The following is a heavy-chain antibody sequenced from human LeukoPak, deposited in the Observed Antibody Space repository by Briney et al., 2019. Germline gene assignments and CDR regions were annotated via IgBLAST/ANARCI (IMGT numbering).Heavy chain of an antibody. V-gene: IGHV3-7*01. CDR2: KRKEEGEK. Sequence: GGSLRLSCTTSGFTFSSYWMSWVRQAPGRGREGVPNKRKEEGEKYYVDSVKGRFTISRDNAKNSPYLQMNSLRAEDTAIYYCARAPIVVVPTWRPTYFDYWGQGTLVTVSS. CDR1: GFTFSSYW. CDR3: ARAPIVVVPTWRPTYFDY. D-gene: IGHD2-2*01. J-gene: IGHJ4*02.